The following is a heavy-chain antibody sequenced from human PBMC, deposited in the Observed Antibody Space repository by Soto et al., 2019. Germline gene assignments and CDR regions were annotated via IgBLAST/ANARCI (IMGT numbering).Heavy chain of an antibody. CDR3: ARHVGTAAPYPTLHYYYGMDV. CDR2: IYYSGST. D-gene: IGHD6-13*01. Sequence: SETLSLTCTVSGGSISSNNFYWAWIRQPPGKGLEWIGSIYYSGSTYYNPSLKSRVTISVDTSKNQFSLKLSSVTAADTAVYYCARHVGTAAPYPTLHYYYGMDVWGQGTTVTVSS. CDR1: GGSISSNNFY. V-gene: IGHV4-39*01. J-gene: IGHJ6*02.